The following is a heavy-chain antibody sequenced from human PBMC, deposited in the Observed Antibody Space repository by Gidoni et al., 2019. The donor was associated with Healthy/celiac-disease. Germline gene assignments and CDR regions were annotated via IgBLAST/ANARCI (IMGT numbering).Heavy chain of an antibody. Sequence: QVQLQESGPGLVTPSETLSLTCTVSGYSISSGYYWGWIRQPPGKGLEWIGSIYHSGSTYYNPSLKSLVSISVDTSKNQFSLKLSSVTAADTAVYYCAQRQRFDAFDIWGQGTMVTVAS. D-gene: IGHD6-25*01. CDR2: IYHSGST. J-gene: IGHJ3*02. CDR1: GYSISSGYY. V-gene: IGHV4-38-2*02. CDR3: AQRQRFDAFDI.